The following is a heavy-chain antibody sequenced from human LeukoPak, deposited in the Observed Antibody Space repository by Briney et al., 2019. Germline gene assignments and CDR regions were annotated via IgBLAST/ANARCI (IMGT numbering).Heavy chain of an antibody. CDR2: SYYSGST. J-gene: IGHJ3*02. V-gene: IGHV4-59*01. CDR3: ARVGGKYDAFDI. Sequence: PSETLSPTCTVSGGSISSYYWSWIRQPPGKGLEWIGYSYYSGSTNYNPSLKCRVTISVATSKNQFSLKLSSVTAADTAVYYCARVGGKYDAFDIWGQGTMVTVSS. D-gene: IGHD4-23*01. CDR1: GGSISSYY.